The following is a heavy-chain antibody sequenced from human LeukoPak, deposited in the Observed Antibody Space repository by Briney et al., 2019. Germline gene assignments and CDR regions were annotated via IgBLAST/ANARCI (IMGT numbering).Heavy chain of an antibody. CDR3: VKAYTTSGTYSEP. J-gene: IGHJ4*02. CDR1: GFTFSTYA. V-gene: IGHV3-23*01. D-gene: IGHD1-26*01. CDR2: IGASGVDT. Sequence: GGSLRLSRTASGFTFSTYAMGWARQAPGKGLEWLSGIGASGVDTFYADSAKGRFTISRDNSKNTVYLQMNSLRAEDTALYYCVKAYTTSGTYSEPWGQGTLVTVSS.